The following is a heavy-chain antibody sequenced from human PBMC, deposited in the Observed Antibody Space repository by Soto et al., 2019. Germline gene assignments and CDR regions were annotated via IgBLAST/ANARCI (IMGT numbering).Heavy chain of an antibody. CDR3: AKDITYDSSAYNS. CDR2: TSGGGNPT. CDR1: GFTFSKYG. V-gene: IGHV3-23*01. J-gene: IGHJ4*02. Sequence: EVQLLESGGGSVQPGGSLRLSCAASGFTFSKYGMSWVRQAPGKGLEWVSSTSGGGNPTYYADSVKGRFTISRDNSKNTLYLQMNRLRVEDTAVYHCAKDITYDSSAYNSWVQGTLVHVSS. D-gene: IGHD3-22*01.